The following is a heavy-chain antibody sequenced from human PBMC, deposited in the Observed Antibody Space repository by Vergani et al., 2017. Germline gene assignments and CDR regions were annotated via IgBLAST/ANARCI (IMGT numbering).Heavy chain of an antibody. J-gene: IGHJ4*02. CDR3: ARLGSGGYCPDY. D-gene: IGHD6-19*01. CDR2: INHSGST. CDR1: GGSFSGYY. Sequence: QVQLQQWGAGLLKPSETLSLTCAVYGGSFSGYYWSWIRQPPGKGLEWIGEINHSGSTNYNPSLNSRVTISVDTSKNQFSLKLSSVTAADTAVYYCARLGSGGYCPDYWGQGTLVTVSS. V-gene: IGHV4-34*01.